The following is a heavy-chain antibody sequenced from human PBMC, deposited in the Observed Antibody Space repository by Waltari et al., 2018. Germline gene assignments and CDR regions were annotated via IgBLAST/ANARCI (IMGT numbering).Heavy chain of an antibody. CDR3: ARDTADSGSYFFYYYMDV. D-gene: IGHD1-26*01. CDR1: GYTFTGYY. J-gene: IGHJ6*03. Sequence: QVQLVQSGAEVKKPGASVKVSCKASGYTFTGYYMHWVRQAPGQGLEWMGWINPNSGGTNYAQKFQGRVTMTRDTSISTAYMELSRLRSDDTAVYYCARDTADSGSYFFYYYMDVWGKGTTVTVSS. CDR2: INPNSGGT. V-gene: IGHV1-2*02.